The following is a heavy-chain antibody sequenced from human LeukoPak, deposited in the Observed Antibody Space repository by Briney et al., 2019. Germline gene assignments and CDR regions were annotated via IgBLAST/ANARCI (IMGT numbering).Heavy chain of an antibody. CDR3: AREITMIVVTDAFDI. D-gene: IGHD3-22*01. V-gene: IGHV3-21*01. CDR1: GFTFSSYS. CDR2: ISSSSSYI. J-gene: IGHJ3*02. Sequence: PGGSLRLSCAASGFTFSSYSMNWVRQAPGKGLEWVSSISSSSSYIYYADSVKGRFTISRDNAKNSLYLQMNSLRAEDTAVYYCAREITMIVVTDAFDIWGQGTVVTVSS.